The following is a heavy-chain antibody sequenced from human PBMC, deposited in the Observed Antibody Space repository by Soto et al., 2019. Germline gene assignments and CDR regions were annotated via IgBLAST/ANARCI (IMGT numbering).Heavy chain of an antibody. CDR3: ARDAGIAAALYGMDV. CDR2: ISYDGSNK. J-gene: IGHJ6*02. V-gene: IGHV3-30-3*01. D-gene: IGHD6-13*01. CDR1: GFTFSSYA. Sequence: QVQLVESGGGVVQPGRSLRLSCAASGFTFSSYAMHWVRQAPGKGLEWVAVISYDGSNKYYADSVKGRFTISRDNSKNTLYLQMNSLRAEDTAVYYCARDAGIAAALYGMDVRGQGTTVTVSS.